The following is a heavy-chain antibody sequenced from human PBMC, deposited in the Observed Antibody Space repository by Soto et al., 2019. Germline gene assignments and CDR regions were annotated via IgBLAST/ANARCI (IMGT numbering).Heavy chain of an antibody. D-gene: IGHD1-26*01. CDR3: ARVLSGSSLFDY. V-gene: IGHV4-59*01. CDR1: GGSIISDY. J-gene: IGHJ4*02. Sequence: KPSETLSLTCTVSGGSIISDYWSWIRQSPGKGLEWIGYISYSGSTNYNPSLKSLVTISVDTSKNQFSLNLSSVTAADTAVYYCARVLSGSSLFDYWGQGTLVTVSS. CDR2: ISYSGST.